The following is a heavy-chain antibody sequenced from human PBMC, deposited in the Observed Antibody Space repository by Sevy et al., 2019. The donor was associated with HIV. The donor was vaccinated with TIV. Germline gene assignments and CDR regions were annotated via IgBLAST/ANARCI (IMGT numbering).Heavy chain of an antibody. D-gene: IGHD2-2*01. V-gene: IGHV3-7*03. Sequence: GGSLRLSCAASGFTFSNYWMSWVRQAPGKGLEWVANIKRDGSEKYYVASVKGRFTISRDNAKNSLYLQMNSLRAEDTDVYYCARDCSSSTCLRGMDFWGQGTTVTVSS. CDR2: IKRDGSEK. CDR3: ARDCSSSTCLRGMDF. J-gene: IGHJ6*02. CDR1: GFTFSNYW.